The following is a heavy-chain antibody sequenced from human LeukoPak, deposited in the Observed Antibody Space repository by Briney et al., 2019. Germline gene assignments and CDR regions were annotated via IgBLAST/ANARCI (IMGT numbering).Heavy chain of an antibody. CDR3: ARGGFMVVTAFFFDY. V-gene: IGHV4-34*01. J-gene: IGHJ4*02. CDR1: GGSFSGYY. CDR2: INHSGST. D-gene: IGHD2-21*02. Sequence: SETLSLTCAVYGGSFSGYYWSWVRQPPGKGLEWLGEINHSGSTNYNPSLKGRVTISVDTSKNQFSLKLSSVPAADTAVYYCARGGFMVVTAFFFDYWGQGTLVTVSS.